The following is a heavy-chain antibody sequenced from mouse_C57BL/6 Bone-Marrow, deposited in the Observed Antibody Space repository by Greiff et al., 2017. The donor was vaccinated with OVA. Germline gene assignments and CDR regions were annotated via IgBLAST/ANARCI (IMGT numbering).Heavy chain of an antibody. CDR3: ARVNDYDGGYFDV. J-gene: IGHJ1*03. CDR2: IYPGGGYT. V-gene: IGHV1-63*01. CDR1: GYTFTNYW. Sequence: VQLQQSGAELVRPGPSVKMSCKASGYTFTNYWIGWAKQRPGHGLEWIGDIYPGGGYTNYNEKFKGKATLTADKSSSTAYMQFSSLTSEDSAIYYCARVNDYDGGYFDVWGTGTTVTVSS. D-gene: IGHD2-4*01.